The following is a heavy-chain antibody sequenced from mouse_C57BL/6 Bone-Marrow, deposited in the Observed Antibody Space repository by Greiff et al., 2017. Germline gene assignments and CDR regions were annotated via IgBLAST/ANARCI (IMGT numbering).Heavy chain of an antibody. J-gene: IGHJ3*01. CDR1: GYTFTSYW. Sequence: QVQLQQPGTELVKPGASVKLSCKASGYTFTSYWMPWVKQRPGQGLEWIGDINPTNGGTNYNEKFKSKAILTVDKSSSTAYMQLSSLTSEDAAVYYCARGPTVVGRDYGGQGTRVTVSA. V-gene: IGHV1-53*01. CDR2: INPTNGGT. D-gene: IGHD1-1*01. CDR3: ARGPTVVGRDY.